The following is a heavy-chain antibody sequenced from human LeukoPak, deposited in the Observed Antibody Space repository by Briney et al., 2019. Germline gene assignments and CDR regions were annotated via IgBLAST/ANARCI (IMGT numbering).Heavy chain of an antibody. J-gene: IGHJ6*03. CDR2: IYYSGST. Sequence: SETLSLTCTVSGGSISSSSYYWGWIRQPPGKGLEGIGSIYYSGSTYYNPSLKSRVTISVDTSKNQFSLKLSSVTAADTAVYYCARERGYCSSTSCYTDSYYYMDVWGKGTTVTVSS. V-gene: IGHV4-39*07. CDR3: ARERGYCSSTSCYTDSYYYMDV. CDR1: GGSISSSSYY. D-gene: IGHD2-2*02.